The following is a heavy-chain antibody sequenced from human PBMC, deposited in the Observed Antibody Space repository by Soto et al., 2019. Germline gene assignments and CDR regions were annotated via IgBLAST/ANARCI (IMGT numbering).Heavy chain of an antibody. Sequence: DVQLVESGGGLVQPGGSLKLSCAASGFTFSGSAMHWVRQASGKGLEWVGRIRSRAFNYAAAYAASVQGRFTISRDDSKNTAYLQMNSLKPEDTAVYYCTRLHESGDYYGYWGQGTLVTVSS. D-gene: IGHD2-21*01. CDR1: GFTFSGSA. V-gene: IGHV3-73*02. J-gene: IGHJ4*02. CDR3: TRLHESGDYYGY. CDR2: IRSRAFNYAA.